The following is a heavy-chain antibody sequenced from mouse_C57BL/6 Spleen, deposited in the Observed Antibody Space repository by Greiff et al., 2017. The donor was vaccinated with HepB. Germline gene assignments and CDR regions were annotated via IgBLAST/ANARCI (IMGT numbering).Heavy chain of an antibody. CDR2: IDPSDSET. V-gene: IGHV1-52*01. D-gene: IGHD2-4*01. CDR1: GYTFTSYW. J-gene: IGHJ3*01. CDR3: ARGPYEYDGAWFAY. Sequence: QVQLQQPGAELVRPGSSVKLSCKASGYTFTSYWMHWVKQRPIQGLEWIGNIDPSDSETHYNQKFKDKATLTVDKSSSTAYMQLSSLTSEDSAVYYCARGPYEYDGAWFAYWGQGTLVTVSA.